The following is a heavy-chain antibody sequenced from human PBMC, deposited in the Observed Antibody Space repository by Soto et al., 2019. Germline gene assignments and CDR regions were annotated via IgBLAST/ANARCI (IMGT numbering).Heavy chain of an antibody. V-gene: IGHV1-69*06. Sequence: SVKVSCKASGGTFSSYAISWVRQAPGQGLEWMGGIIPIFGTANYAQKFQGRVTITADKSTSTAYMELSSLRSEDTAVYYCARKIAVAGRPPYYYYMDVWGKGTTVTVSS. CDR2: IIPIFGTA. J-gene: IGHJ6*03. D-gene: IGHD6-19*01. CDR3: ARKIAVAGRPPYYYYMDV. CDR1: GGTFSSYA.